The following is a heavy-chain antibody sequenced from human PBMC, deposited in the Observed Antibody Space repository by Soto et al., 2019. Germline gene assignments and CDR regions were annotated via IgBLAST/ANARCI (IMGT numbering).Heavy chain of an antibody. D-gene: IGHD4-17*01. J-gene: IGHJ5*02. CDR2: INPIFGTA. CDR3: AREDPYGDYEVGWFDP. CDR1: GGTFSSYA. V-gene: IGHV1-69*01. Sequence: QVQLVQSGAEVKKPGSSVKVSCKASGGTFSSYAISWVRQAPGQGLEWMGGINPIFGTANYAQKFQGRVTITADEPTSTAYMELSSVRSEDTAVYYCAREDPYGDYEVGWFDPWGQGTLVTVSS.